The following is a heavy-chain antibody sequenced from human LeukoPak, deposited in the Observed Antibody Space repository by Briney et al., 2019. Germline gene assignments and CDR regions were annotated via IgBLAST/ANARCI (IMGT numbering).Heavy chain of an antibody. CDR1: GFTFSNYA. CDR3: AKKAEGYGDSETQH. V-gene: IGHV3-23*01. CDR2: ISNGGGST. Sequence: GGSLRLSCAASGFTFSNYAMSWVRQAPGKGLEWVSVISNGGGSTYYADSVKGRFTISRDNSKNTLYLQMNSLRVDDTALYYCAKKAEGYGDSETQHWGQGTLVTVSS. J-gene: IGHJ1*01. D-gene: IGHD4-17*01.